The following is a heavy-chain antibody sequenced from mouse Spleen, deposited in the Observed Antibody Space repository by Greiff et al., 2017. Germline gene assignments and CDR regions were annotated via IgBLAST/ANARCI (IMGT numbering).Heavy chain of an antibody. Sequence: EVKLMESGGGLVKPGGSLKLSCAASGFTFSSYAMSWVRQTPEKRLEWVATISSGGSYTYYPDSVKGRFTISRDNAKNTLYLQMSSLRSEDTAMYYCARHGDDYDGNWYFDVWGAGTTVTVSS. CDR3: ARHGDDYDGNWYFDV. CDR2: ISSGGSYT. CDR1: GFTFSSYA. J-gene: IGHJ1*01. D-gene: IGHD2-4*01. V-gene: IGHV5-9-3*01.